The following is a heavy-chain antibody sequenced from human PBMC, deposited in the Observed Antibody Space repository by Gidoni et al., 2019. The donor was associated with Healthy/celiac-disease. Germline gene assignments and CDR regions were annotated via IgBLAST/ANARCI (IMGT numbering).Heavy chain of an antibody. V-gene: IGHV3-9*01. CDR1: GFTFDDYA. J-gene: IGHJ3*02. D-gene: IGHD2-2*02. Sequence: EVQLVESGGGLVQPGRSLRLSCAASGFTFDDYAMHWFRHAPGKGLEWVSGISWNSGSIGYADSVKGRFTISRDNAKNSLYLQMNSLRAEDTALYYCAKDQISGCSSTSCYSFGAFDIWGQGTMVTVSS. CDR3: AKDQISGCSSTSCYSFGAFDI. CDR2: ISWNSGSI.